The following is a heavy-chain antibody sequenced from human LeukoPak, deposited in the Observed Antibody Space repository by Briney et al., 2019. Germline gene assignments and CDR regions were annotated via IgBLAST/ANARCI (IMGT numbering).Heavy chain of an antibody. CDR2: ISAYNGNT. V-gene: IGHV1-18*01. CDR3: ARVGYSSSWYLTRSGYYFDY. Sequence: ASVKVSCKASVYTFTSYGISWVRQAPGQGPEWMGWISAYNGNTNYAQKLQGRVTMTTDTSTSTAYMELRSLRSDDTAVYYCARVGYSSSWYLTRSGYYFDYWGQGTLVTVSS. J-gene: IGHJ4*02. D-gene: IGHD6-13*01. CDR1: VYTFTSYG.